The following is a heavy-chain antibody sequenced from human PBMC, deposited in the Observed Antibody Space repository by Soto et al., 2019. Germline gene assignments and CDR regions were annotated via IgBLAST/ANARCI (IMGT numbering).Heavy chain of an antibody. CDR2: ISYDGSNK. V-gene: IGHV3-30*18. D-gene: IGHD2-2*02. CDR1: GFTFSSYG. J-gene: IGHJ4*02. CDR3: AKDHCSSTSCYTLYYFDY. Sequence: PGGSLRLSCAASGFTFSSYGMHWVRQAPGKGLEWVAVISYDGSNKYYADSVKGRFTISRDNSKNTLYLQLNSLRAEDTAMYYCAKDHCSSTSCYTLYYFDYWGQGTLVTVSS.